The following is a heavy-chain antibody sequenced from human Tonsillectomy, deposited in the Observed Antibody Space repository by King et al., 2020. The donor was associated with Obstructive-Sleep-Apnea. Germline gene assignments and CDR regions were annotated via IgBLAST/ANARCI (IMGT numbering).Heavy chain of an antibody. CDR3: ARDFANRQFDY. CDR1: GFTVSSNY. J-gene: IGHJ4*02. CDR2: IYIGGDT. V-gene: IGHV3-66*01. Sequence: VQLVESGGGLVQPGESLRLSCAASGFTVSSNYMSWGRQAPGKGLEWVSVIYIGGDTYYTDSVKGRFIISRDSSKNTLYLQLNSLRAEDTAVYYCARDFANRQFDYWGQGTLVTVSS.